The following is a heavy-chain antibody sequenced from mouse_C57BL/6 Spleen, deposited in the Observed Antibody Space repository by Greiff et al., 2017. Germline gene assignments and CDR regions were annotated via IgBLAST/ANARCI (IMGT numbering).Heavy chain of an antibody. CDR1: GYTFTDYE. D-gene: IGHD2-3*01. V-gene: IGHV1-15*01. J-gene: IGHJ3*01. Sequence: VQLVESGAELVRPGASVTLSCKASGYTFTDYEMHWVQQTPVHGLEWIGAIDPETGGTAYNQKFKGKAILTADKSSSTAYMQLRSLTSEDAAVYYCTGDGYYSAGFAYWGKGTLVTVAA. CDR2: IDPETGGT. CDR3: TGDGYYSAGFAY.